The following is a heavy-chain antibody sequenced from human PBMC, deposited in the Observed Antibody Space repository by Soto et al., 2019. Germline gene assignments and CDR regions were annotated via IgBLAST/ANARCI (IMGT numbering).Heavy chain of an antibody. D-gene: IGHD2-2*01. J-gene: IGHJ4*02. V-gene: IGHV4-31*03. CDR1: GGSISSGTYY. CDR2: IYHSGTT. CDR3: ARLYAVPAVCPTGYFDH. Sequence: QVQLQESGPGLVKPSQTLSLTCTVSGGSISSGTYYWSWFRQHPGKGLEWIGYIYHSGTTYYNPSLKSRVSTSVDTSKNQFSLKMSSVTAADTAVYYCARLYAVPAVCPTGYFDHWGQGSLITVS.